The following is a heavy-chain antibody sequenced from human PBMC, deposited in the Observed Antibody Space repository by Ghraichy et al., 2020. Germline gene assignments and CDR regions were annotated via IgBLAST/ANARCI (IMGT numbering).Heavy chain of an antibody. CDR1: GFTFSNYA. V-gene: IGHV3-23*01. Sequence: GGSLRLSCAASGFTFSNYAMSWVRQAPGKGLEWVSAISGSGGSTYYADSVKGRFTVSRDNWKNTLYLQMNSLRAEDTAVYYCAKGGYDSGGYWGLHDYWGQGTLVTVSS. D-gene: IGHD3-22*01. CDR2: ISGSGGST. CDR3: AKGGYDSGGYWGLHDY. J-gene: IGHJ4*02.